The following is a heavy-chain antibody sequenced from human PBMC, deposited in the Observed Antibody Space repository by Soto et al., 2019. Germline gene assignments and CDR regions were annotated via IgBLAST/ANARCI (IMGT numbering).Heavy chain of an antibody. J-gene: IGHJ6*02. V-gene: IGHV1-2*02. CDR2: INPNSGGT. CDR1: GYTFTGYY. CDR3: ARGRIIVALYYYGMDV. Sequence: ASVKVSCKASGYTFTGYYMHWVRQAPGQGLEWMGWINPNSGGTNYAQKFQGRATMTRDTSISTAYMELSRLRSDDTAVYYCARGRIIVALYYYGMDVWGQGTTVTVSS. D-gene: IGHD5-12*01.